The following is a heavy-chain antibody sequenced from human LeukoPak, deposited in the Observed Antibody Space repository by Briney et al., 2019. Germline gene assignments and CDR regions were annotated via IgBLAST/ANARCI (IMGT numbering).Heavy chain of an antibody. D-gene: IGHD2-21*02. CDR3: AREPAYCGGDCYRDAFDI. CDR2: IWYDGSNK. V-gene: IGHV3-33*01. CDR1: GFTFSSYG. Sequence: SGGSLRLSCAASGFTFSSYGMHWVRQAPGKGLEWVAVIWYDGSNKYYADSVKGRFTISRDNSKNTLYLQMKSLRAEDTAVYYCAREPAYCGGDCYRDAFDIWGQGTMVTVSS. J-gene: IGHJ3*02.